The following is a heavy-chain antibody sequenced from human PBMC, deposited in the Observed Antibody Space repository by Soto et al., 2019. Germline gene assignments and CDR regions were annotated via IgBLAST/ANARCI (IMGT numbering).Heavy chain of an antibody. Sequence: PETLSLTCTVSAASFSKYYWTWIRPPPEKGLEWIGYVYFNGNTNYTPSLKRRVSISIDTSKNQISLTLNSVTAADTAVYYCASVTFGGVVLAHWGQGTLVTVSS. CDR2: VYFNGNT. CDR1: AASFSKYY. V-gene: IGHV4-59*01. D-gene: IGHD3-16*01. CDR3: ASVTFGGVVLAH. J-gene: IGHJ4*02.